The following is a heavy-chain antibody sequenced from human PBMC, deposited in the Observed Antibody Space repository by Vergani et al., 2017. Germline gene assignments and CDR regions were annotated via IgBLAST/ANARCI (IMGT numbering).Heavy chain of an antibody. CDR3: AREAHCSSTSCYDY. J-gene: IGHJ4*02. CDR1: GGSFSGYY. Sequence: QVQLQQWGAGLLKPSETLSLTCAVYGGSFSGYYWSWIRQPPGKGLEWIGEINHSGSTNYNPSLKSRVTISVDTSKNQFSLKLSSVTAADTAVYYCAREAHCSSTSCYDYWGQGTLVTVSS. CDR2: INHSGST. V-gene: IGHV4-34*01. D-gene: IGHD2-2*01.